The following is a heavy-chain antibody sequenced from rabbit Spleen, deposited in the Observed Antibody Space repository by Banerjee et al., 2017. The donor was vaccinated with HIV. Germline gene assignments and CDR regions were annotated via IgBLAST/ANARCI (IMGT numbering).Heavy chain of an antibody. CDR3: ARDTSSSFSSYGMDL. D-gene: IGHD1-1*01. CDR2: IDTGSSGFT. J-gene: IGHJ6*01. Sequence: QDQLVESGGGLVQPEGSLTLTCTASGFSFSSNYWICWVRQAPGKGLEWIACIDTGSSGFTDFASWAKGRFTISKSSSTAVTMQMTRLTAADTATYFCARDTSSSFSSYGMDLWGQGTLVTV. CDR1: GFSFSSNYW. V-gene: IGHV1S45*01.